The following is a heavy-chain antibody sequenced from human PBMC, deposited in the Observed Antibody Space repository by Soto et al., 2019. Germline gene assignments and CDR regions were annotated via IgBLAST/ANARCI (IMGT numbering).Heavy chain of an antibody. CDR1: GFTFDDYA. CDR3: AKDGRYDILTGYYTALDY. CDR2: ISWNSGSI. V-gene: IGHV3-9*01. J-gene: IGHJ4*02. Sequence: GGSLRLSCAASGFTFDDYAMHWVRQAPGKGLEWVSGISWNSGSIGYADSVKGRFTISRDNAKNSLYLQMNSLRAEDTALYYCAKDGRYDILTGYYTALDYWGQGTLVTVSS. D-gene: IGHD3-9*01.